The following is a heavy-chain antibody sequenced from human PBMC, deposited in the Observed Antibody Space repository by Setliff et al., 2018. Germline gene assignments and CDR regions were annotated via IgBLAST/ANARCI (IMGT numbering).Heavy chain of an antibody. CDR2: INPKTGGT. D-gene: IGHD3-16*02. CDR3: AREPYDYIWGSYRSPYFDH. V-gene: IGHV1-2*02. J-gene: IGHJ4*02. CDR1: GYTFVGFY. Sequence: ASVKVSCKASGYTFVGFYLHWVRQAPGQGLEWMGWINPKTGGTNYAQKFQGRVTMTRDASINTAFMHLSSLKSDDMAVYYCAREPYDYIWGSYRSPYFDHWGQGALVTVSS.